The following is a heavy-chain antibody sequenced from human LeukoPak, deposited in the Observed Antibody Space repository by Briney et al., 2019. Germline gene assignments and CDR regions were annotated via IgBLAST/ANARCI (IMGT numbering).Heavy chain of an antibody. V-gene: IGHV3-9*01. J-gene: IGHJ5*02. D-gene: IGHD2-15*01. CDR2: ISWNSGSI. CDR3: AKGDSS. CDR1: GFTFDDYA. Sequence: GRSLRLSCAASGFTFDDYAMHWVRQAPGKGLEWVSGISWNSGSIGYADSVKGRFTISRDNAKNSLYLQMNSLRAEDTALYYCAKGDSSWGQGTLATVSS.